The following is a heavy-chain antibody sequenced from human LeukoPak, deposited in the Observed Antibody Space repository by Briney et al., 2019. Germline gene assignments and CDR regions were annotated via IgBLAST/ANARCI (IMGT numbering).Heavy chain of an antibody. CDR3: ARNVTSGYFDN. V-gene: IGHV4-39*01. J-gene: IGHJ4*02. CDR1: PGSFTGTPHY. D-gene: IGHD3-10*02. CDR2: VYYSGST. Sequence: PSDTLSLTCSVSPGSFTGTPHYWACIRQSPGKGLEWIGSVYYSGSTSYSPSLKSRVSISVARSQNQFSLRLTSVTGADTAVYYCARNVTSGYFDNWGPGIVVTVSS.